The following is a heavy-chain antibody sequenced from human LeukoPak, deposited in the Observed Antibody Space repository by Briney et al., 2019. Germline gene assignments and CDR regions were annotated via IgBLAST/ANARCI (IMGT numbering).Heavy chain of an antibody. J-gene: IGHJ4*02. D-gene: IGHD4-17*01. Sequence: SGTLSLTCAVSGGSISSSNWWSWVRQPPGKGLERIGEIYHSGSTNYNPSLKSRVTISVDKSKNQFSLKLSSVTAADTAVYYCARDLRATVTYQGYWGQGTLVTVSS. CDR2: IYHSGST. V-gene: IGHV4-4*02. CDR1: GGSISSSNW. CDR3: ARDLRATVTYQGY.